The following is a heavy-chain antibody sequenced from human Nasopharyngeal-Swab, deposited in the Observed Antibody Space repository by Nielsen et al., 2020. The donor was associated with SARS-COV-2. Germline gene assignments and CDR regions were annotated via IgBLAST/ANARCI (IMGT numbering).Heavy chain of an antibody. CDR3: ARVLGEQWLVNYYYYMDV. J-gene: IGHJ6*03. Sequence: PGKGLEWIGYIYYSGSTYYNPSLKSRVTISVDTSKNQFSLKLSSVTAADTAVYYCARVLGEQWLVNYYYYMDVWGNGTTVTVSS. D-gene: IGHD6-19*01. CDR2: IYYSGST. V-gene: IGHV4-30-4*01.